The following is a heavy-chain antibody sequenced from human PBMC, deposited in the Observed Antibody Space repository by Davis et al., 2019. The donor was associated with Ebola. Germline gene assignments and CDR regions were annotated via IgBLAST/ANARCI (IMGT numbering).Heavy chain of an antibody. CDR3: ARVSSSSWYGADY. V-gene: IGHV3-53*01. D-gene: IGHD6-13*01. Sequence: GESLKISCAASGFTFSDYYMSWIRQAPGKGLEWVSVIYSGGSTYYADSVKGRFTISRDNSKNTLYLQMNSLRAEDTAVYYCARVSSSSWYGADYWGQGTLVTVSS. CDR2: IYSGGST. J-gene: IGHJ4*02. CDR1: GFTFSDYY.